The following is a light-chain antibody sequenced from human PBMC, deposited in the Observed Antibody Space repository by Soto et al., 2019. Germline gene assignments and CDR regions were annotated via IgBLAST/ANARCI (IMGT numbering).Light chain of an antibody. J-gene: IGKJ5*01. CDR3: QQCNNWPS. V-gene: IGKV3-15*01. CDR1: QSVSSN. CDR2: GAS. Sequence: EIVLTQSPGTLSLSPGERATLSCRASQSVSSNLAWYQQKPGQAPRLLIFGASTRATGIPARFSGSGSETEFTLTIRSLQSEDFAVYFCQQCNNWPSFGQGTRLEIK.